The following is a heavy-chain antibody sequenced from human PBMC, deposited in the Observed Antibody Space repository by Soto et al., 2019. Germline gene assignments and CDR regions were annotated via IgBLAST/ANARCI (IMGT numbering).Heavy chain of an antibody. CDR2: IKSKTDGGTT. Sequence: GGSLRLSCAASGFTFSNAWLSWVRQAPGTGLEWVGRIKSKTDGGTTDYAAPVKGRFTISRDDSKNTLYLQMNSLKTEDTAVYYCTTEPPDFYYYYGMDVWGQGTTVTVSS. J-gene: IGHJ6*02. CDR3: TTEPPDFYYYYGMDV. V-gene: IGHV3-15*01. CDR1: GFTFSNAW.